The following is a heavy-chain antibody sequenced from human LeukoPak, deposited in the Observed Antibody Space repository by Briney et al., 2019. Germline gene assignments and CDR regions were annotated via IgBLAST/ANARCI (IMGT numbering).Heavy chain of an antibody. D-gene: IGHD2-15*01. CDR3: ARGRRTVVAATINWFDP. J-gene: IGHJ5*02. CDR2: INHSGST. V-gene: IGHV4-34*01. Sequence: PSETLSLTCAVYGGSFSGYYWSWIRQPPGKGLEWIGEINHSGSTTYNPSLKSRVTISVDTSKNQFSLKLSSVTAADTAVYYCARGRRTVVAATINWFDPWGQGTLVTVSS. CDR1: GGSFSGYY.